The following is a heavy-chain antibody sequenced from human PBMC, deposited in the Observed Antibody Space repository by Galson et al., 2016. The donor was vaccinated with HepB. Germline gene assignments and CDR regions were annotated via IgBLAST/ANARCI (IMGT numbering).Heavy chain of an antibody. CDR2: MYHSGYT. CDR1: GDSISSNNW. V-gene: IGHV4-4*02. D-gene: IGHD2-2*01. CDR3: ARRFSHCSSSTCLLDS. J-gene: IGHJ4*02. Sequence: SETLSLTCAVSGDSISSNNWWSWVRQPPGKGLEWMGEMYHSGYTNYNPSLKSRVFVSVDTSKNQFSLKLTSLTAADTTVYYCARRFSHCSSSTCLLDSWGQGTPVTVSS.